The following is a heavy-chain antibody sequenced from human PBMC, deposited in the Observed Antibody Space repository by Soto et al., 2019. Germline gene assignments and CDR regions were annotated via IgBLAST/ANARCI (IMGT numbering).Heavy chain of an antibody. V-gene: IGHV4-59*01. Sequence: TLSLTCAVSGGSISSYSWSWIRQSPGKGLEWIGNIYYRGRTNYNPSLKSRVTISVDTSKNQFSLKVRSVTAADTAVYYCASLYSIKDNGLDVWGQGTTVTVSS. CDR2: IYYRGRT. CDR3: ASLYSIKDNGLDV. D-gene: IGHD6-13*01. J-gene: IGHJ6*02. CDR1: GGSISSYS.